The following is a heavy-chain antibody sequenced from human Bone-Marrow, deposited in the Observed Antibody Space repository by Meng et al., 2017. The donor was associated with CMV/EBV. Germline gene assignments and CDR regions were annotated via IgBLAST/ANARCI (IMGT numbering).Heavy chain of an antibody. D-gene: IGHD3-3*01. J-gene: IGHJ6*02. CDR2: ISRDNNYI. CDR1: GFIFSDYS. CDR3: ARELVTYDFWSGYTTNYGMDV. V-gene: IGHV3-21*01. Sequence: GESLKISCAASGFIFSDYSMNWIRQAPGKGLEWVSSISRDNNYIYYKDSVKGRFTISRDNAKNSLYLQMNSLRAEDTAVYYCARELVTYDFWSGYTTNYGMDVWGQGTTVTVSS.